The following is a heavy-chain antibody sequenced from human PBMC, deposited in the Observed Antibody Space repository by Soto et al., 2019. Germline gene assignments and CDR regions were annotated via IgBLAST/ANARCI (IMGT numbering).Heavy chain of an antibody. CDR2: IVGSSAGGST. V-gene: IGHV3-23*01. CDR3: AQGDLLLWFHPADY. CDR1: GFTFSSYA. Sequence: EVQLLESGGGLVQPGGSLRLSCAASGFTFSSYAMSWVRQAPGKGLEWVSSIVGSSAGGSTYYADSVKGRFTISRDNSKNTLYLQMNSLRAEDTAVYYCAQGDLLLWFHPADYWGQGTLVTVSS. J-gene: IGHJ4*02. D-gene: IGHD3-10*01.